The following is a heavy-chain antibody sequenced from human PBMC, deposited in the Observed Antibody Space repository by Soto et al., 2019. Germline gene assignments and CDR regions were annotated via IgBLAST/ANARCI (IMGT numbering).Heavy chain of an antibody. D-gene: IGHD3-9*01. CDR3: ARDMHARLTYCSDH. Sequence: SKARSRIWFLSGGSVTSHHWTWIRQFPGQGLQWIAYTSYTGNTNYNPSLQSRVTISLDTSKNQLSLKLTSMTAADTAVYYCARDMHARLTYCSDHWGELTIVNTSS. J-gene: IGHJ5*02. CDR2: TSYTGNT. CDR1: GGSVTSHH. V-gene: IGHV4-59*02.